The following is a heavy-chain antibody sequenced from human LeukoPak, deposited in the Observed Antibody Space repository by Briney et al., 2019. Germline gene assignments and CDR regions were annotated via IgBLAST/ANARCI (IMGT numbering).Heavy chain of an antibody. CDR2: RGST. D-gene: IGHD6-13*01. CDR3: ARELIEPDGGGHYYYYMDV. Sequence: RGSTHYYPSLKSRVTISVDTSKNQFSLNVTSVTAADTAVYYCARELIEPDGGGHYYYYMDVWGKGTTVTVSS. V-gene: IGHV4-31*02. J-gene: IGHJ6*03.